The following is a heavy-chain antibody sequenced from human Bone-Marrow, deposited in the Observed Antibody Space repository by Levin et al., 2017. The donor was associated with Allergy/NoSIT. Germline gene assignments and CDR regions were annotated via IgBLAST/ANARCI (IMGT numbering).Heavy chain of an antibody. J-gene: IGHJ4*02. V-gene: IGHV4-39*01. CDR2: TYYDGGT. Sequence: PSQTLSLPCPVSGGSIRSRSYYWGWIRQPPGKGLEWIGNTYYDGGTYYNPSLESRVTISIDTSKNQFSLKLTSLTAADTAVYYCARLPGYGSGRGVVDYWGQGTLVTVSS. CDR1: GGSIRSRSYY. D-gene: IGHD3-10*01. CDR3: ARLPGYGSGRGVVDY.